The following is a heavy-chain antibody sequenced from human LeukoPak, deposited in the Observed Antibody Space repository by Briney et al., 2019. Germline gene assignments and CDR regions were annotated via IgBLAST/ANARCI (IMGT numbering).Heavy chain of an antibody. CDR2: SSGSGGNT. CDR1: GFTFSSYA. V-gene: IGHV3-23*01. Sequence: PGGSLRLSCAASGFTFSSYAMSWVRQAPGKGLEWVSASSGSGGNTYYADSVKGRSTISRDNSKNTLYLQMNSLRAEDTAVYYCAKGPAFYYDSSGSYFDFWGQGTLVTVSS. D-gene: IGHD3-22*01. CDR3: AKGPAFYYDSSGSYFDF. J-gene: IGHJ4*02.